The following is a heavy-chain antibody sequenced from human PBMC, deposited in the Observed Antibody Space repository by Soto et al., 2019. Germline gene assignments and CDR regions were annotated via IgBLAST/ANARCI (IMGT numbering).Heavy chain of an antibody. V-gene: IGHV1-69*13. CDR2: IIPIFGTA. CDR1: GGTFSSYA. Sequence: ASVKVSCKASGGTFSSYAISWVRQAPGQGLEWMGGIIPIFGTANYAQKFQGRVTITADESTSTAYMELSSLRSEDTAVYYCARDRITMVRGVIITKLHYFDYWGQGTLVTVSS. CDR3: ARDRITMVRGVIITKLHYFDY. J-gene: IGHJ4*02. D-gene: IGHD3-10*01.